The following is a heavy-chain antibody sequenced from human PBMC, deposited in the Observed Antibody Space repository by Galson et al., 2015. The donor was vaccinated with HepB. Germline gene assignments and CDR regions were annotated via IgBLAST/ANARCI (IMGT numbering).Heavy chain of an antibody. D-gene: IGHD2/OR15-2a*01. CDR3: ATEEYCTT. CDR1: GFTFNNYW. Sequence: SLRLSCAASGFTFNNYWMNWVRQAPGKGLEWVANINQDGSEKYYVDSVKGRFTVSRDNARNSLYLQMNSLRAEDTAVYYCATEEYCTTWGQGTLVTVSS. CDR2: INQDGSEK. J-gene: IGHJ5*02. V-gene: IGHV3-7*03.